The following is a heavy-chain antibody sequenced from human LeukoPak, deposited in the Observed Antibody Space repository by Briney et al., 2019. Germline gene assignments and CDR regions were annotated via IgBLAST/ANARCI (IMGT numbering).Heavy chain of an antibody. J-gene: IGHJ4*02. CDR2: IRYDGNEI. V-gene: IGHV3-7*01. CDR1: GFIFSTYW. CDR3: VRESFSRGDFN. Sequence: GGSLRLSCAASGFIFSTYWMTWVRQAPGKGLQWVATIRYDGNEIFYLDSVRGRFTVSRANAMNSLYLQMNGLTAEDTAVYYCVRESFSRGDFNWGQGTLVSVSS. D-gene: IGHD7-27*01.